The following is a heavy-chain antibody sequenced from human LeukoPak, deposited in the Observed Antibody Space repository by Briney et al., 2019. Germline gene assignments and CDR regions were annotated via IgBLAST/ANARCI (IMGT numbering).Heavy chain of an antibody. CDR2: IYTSGST. V-gene: IGHV4-4*07. J-gene: IGHJ4*02. D-gene: IGHD2-2*01. CDR1: GGSISSYY. Sequence: ETLSLTCTVSGGSISSYYWSWIRQPAGKGLEWIGRIYTSGSTNYNPSLKSRVTMSVDTSKNQFSLKLSSVTAADTAVYYCATIGSCSSTSCPLLEYWGQGTLVTVSS. CDR3: ATIGSCSSTSCPLLEY.